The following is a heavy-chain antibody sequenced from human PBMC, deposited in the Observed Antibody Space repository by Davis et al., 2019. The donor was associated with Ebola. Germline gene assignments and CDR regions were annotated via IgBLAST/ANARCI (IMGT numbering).Heavy chain of an antibody. J-gene: IGHJ6*02. V-gene: IGHV3-48*03. Sequence: GESLKISCVASGFTFNAYHMNWVRQAPGKGLEFVSYISSSGSTIYYADSVKGRFPISRDNAKNSLYLQMNSLRAEDTAVYYCAREGGLYYDFWSGYSPYYGMDVWGQGTTVTVSS. CDR1: GFTFNAYH. CDR3: AREGGLYYDFWSGYSPYYGMDV. D-gene: IGHD3-3*01. CDR2: ISSSGSTI.